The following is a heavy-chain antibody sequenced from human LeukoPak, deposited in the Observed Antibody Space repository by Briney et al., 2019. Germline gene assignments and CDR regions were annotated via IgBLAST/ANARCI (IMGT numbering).Heavy chain of an antibody. CDR2: ISGSGAST. Sequence: GGSLRLSCLTSGFTLSTNAMSWVRQAPGKGLEWISGISGSGASTYYADSVKGRFTISRDDSRNTLYLQMNSLRGDDTAVYYCAKDLGRGEPLNFFDYWGQGTLVTVS. CDR3: AKDLGRGEPLNFFDY. CDR1: GFTLSTNA. V-gene: IGHV3-23*01. D-gene: IGHD1-26*01. J-gene: IGHJ4*02.